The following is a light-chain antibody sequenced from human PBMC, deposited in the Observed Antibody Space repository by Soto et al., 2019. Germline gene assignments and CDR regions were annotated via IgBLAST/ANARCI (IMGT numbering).Light chain of an antibody. Sequence: EIVLTQSPGTLSLSPGERATLSFRASQSVSSSFLAWYQQKPGQAPRLLIYGASSRATCIPDRFSGSGSGKDFTLIISRMEPEDVAVYYCQQYGSSPLTFGGGTKVEIK. CDR3: QQYGSSPLT. V-gene: IGKV3-20*01. CDR2: GAS. J-gene: IGKJ4*01. CDR1: QSVSSSF.